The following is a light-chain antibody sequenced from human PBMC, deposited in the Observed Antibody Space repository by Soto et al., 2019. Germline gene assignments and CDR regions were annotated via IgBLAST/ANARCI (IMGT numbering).Light chain of an antibody. CDR1: QDIRSR. Sequence: IEMTQSPSSVSASVGGRGTITCRASQDIRSRLAWYQHKPGKAPNLLIYSATTLQSGVPYRFSGSGSGTYFTLTISSLQPEDFATYYCQQANILPPVFGGGTRVEI. CDR3: QQANILPPV. CDR2: SAT. J-gene: IGKJ4*01. V-gene: IGKV1-12*01.